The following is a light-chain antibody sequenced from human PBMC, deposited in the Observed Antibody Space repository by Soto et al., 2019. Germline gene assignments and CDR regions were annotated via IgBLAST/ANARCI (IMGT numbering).Light chain of an antibody. V-gene: IGKV1-39*01. Sequence: DIQMTQSPSSLSASVGDRVTITCRASQSITTYLNWYQQKPGKAPKLLIYSASSLQSGVPSRFSGSGAETDFTLTISSLQPVDFATYYCQQSYSTLWTFGQGTKVEIK. CDR1: QSITTY. CDR2: SAS. J-gene: IGKJ1*01. CDR3: QQSYSTLWT.